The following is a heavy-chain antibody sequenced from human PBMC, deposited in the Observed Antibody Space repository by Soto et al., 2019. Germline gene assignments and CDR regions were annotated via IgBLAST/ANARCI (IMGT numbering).Heavy chain of an antibody. CDR2: INPNSGST. CDR3: ARAGIAYCSSTTCYLYYYGMDV. D-gene: IGHD2-2*01. J-gene: IGHJ6*02. V-gene: IGHV1-46*01. Sequence: ASVKVSCKASGYSVTSYYMHWVRQAPGQGLEWMGIINPNSGSTTYAQKFQGRVTMTRDTSTSTVYMELTSLTSGDTAVYYCARAGIAYCSSTTCYLYYYGMDVWGPGTTVTVSS. CDR1: GYSVTSYY.